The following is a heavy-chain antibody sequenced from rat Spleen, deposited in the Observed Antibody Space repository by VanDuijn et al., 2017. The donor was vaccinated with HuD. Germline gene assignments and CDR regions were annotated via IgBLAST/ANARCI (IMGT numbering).Heavy chain of an antibody. CDR2: IWGDGNT. J-gene: IGHJ2*01. D-gene: IGHD1-2*01. CDR3: ARADVAGLSTDGI. Sequence: QVQLKESGPGLVQPSQTLSLTCTVSGFSLSNYGVIWVRQPPGRGLEWMGVIWGDGNTNYNSALKSRLSISRDTSKSQVYLKMNSLQSEDTATYFCARADVAGLSTDGIWGQGVMVTVSS. V-gene: IGHV2-13*01. CDR1: GFSLSNYG.